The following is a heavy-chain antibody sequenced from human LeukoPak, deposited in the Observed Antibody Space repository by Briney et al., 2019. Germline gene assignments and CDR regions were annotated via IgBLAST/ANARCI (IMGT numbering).Heavy chain of an antibody. J-gene: IGHJ4*02. V-gene: IGHV3-74*01. Sequence: PGGSLSLSCAASGFTFSSYWMHWVRQVPGKGLVWVSRINNDGSGTTYAGSVKGRFTISRDNAKKTIYLQMNSLGVDDTAVYYCAREYYFDHWGQGTLVTVSS. CDR2: INNDGSGT. CDR1: GFTFSSYW. CDR3: AREYYFDH.